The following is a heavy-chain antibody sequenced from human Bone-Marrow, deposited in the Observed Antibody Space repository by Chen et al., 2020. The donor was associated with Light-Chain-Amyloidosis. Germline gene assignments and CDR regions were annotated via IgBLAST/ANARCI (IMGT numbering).Heavy chain of an antibody. D-gene: IGHD2-21*01. CDR3: AKDLAYCGGDCTDAEYFQH. CDR1: GFTFSSYA. J-gene: IGHJ1*01. CDR2: ISGSGGST. V-gene: IGHV3-23*01. Sequence: EVQLLESGGGLVQPGGSLRLSCAASGFTFSSYAMSWVRQAPGKGLEWVSGISGSGGSTYYADSVKGLFTISRDNSKNTLYLQMNSLRAEDTAVYYCAKDLAYCGGDCTDAEYFQHWGQGTLVTVSS.